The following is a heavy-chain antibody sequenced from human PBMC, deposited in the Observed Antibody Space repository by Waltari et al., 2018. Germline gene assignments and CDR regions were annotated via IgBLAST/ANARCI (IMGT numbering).Heavy chain of an antibody. D-gene: IGHD3-22*01. Sequence: EVQLVQSGAEVGTPGESLRIAGQASGYSFTPSWITWVRQVPGKGLEWMGRIDCSDSYTNYSPSFQGHVALSVDESISTAYLQWSSLKASDTAIYYCARTIVQGQYYMDVWGKGTMVTVSS. V-gene: IGHV5-10-1*01. J-gene: IGHJ6*03. CDR1: GYSFTPSW. CDR3: ARTIVQGQYYMDV. CDR2: IDCSDSYT.